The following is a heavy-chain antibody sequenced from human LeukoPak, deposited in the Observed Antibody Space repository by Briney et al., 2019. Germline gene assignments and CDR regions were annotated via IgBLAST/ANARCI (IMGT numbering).Heavy chain of an antibody. Sequence: SETLSLTCTVSGGSISSGSYYWSWIRQPPGKGLEWFGSIYHSGDTPYNPSLKSRVTISMDTSMNQFSLKLSSVTAADTAVYYCARVAYYDTTGYYYNFDYWGQGTLVTVSS. CDR3: ARVAYYDTTGYYYNFDY. J-gene: IGHJ4*02. CDR1: GGSISSGSYY. D-gene: IGHD3-22*01. CDR2: IYHSGDT. V-gene: IGHV4-39*07.